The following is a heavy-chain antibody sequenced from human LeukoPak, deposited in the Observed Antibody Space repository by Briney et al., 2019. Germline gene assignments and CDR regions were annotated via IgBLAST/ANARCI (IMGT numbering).Heavy chain of an antibody. CDR3: ARYDSSGYYYRDRFDP. CDR1: GYTFTSYG. J-gene: IGHJ5*02. D-gene: IGHD3-22*01. CDR2: ISAYNGNT. V-gene: IGHV1-18*01. Sequence: GASVKVSCKASGYTFTSYGISWVRQAPGQGLEWMGWISAYNGNTNYAQKLQGRVTMTTDTSTSTAYMELRSLRSDDTAVYYCARYDSSGYYYRDRFDPWGQGTLVTVSS.